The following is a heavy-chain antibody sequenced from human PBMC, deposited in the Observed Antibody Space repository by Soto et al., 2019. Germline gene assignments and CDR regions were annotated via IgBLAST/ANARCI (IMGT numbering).Heavy chain of an antibody. CDR1: GGSIASSLCY. J-gene: IGHJ4*02. V-gene: IGHV4-39*01. CDR2: IYYSGST. Sequence: LETLSLTWSVSGGSIASSLCYWGWVRQSPGKGLEWIESIYYSGSTHYNPSLKSRVTVSVDTSKNQFSLKLTSVTAADTAVYFCVSHRNYIEVSARSFDYWSQGPLVT. CDR3: VSHRNYIEVSARSFDY. D-gene: IGHD3-22*01.